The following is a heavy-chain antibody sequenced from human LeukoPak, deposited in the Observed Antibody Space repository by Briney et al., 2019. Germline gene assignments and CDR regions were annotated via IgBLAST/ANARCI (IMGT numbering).Heavy chain of an antibody. Sequence: ASVKVSCKASGYTFTSYGISWVRQAPGQGLEWMGWISAYNGRTEYAPNLQDRVTMTTDTSTTTAYMELRSLTSDDTAVYYCGRWSPNPNDSWGQGTLVTVSS. V-gene: IGHV1-18*01. D-gene: IGHD3-3*01. J-gene: IGHJ5*01. CDR1: GYTFTSYG. CDR2: ISAYNGRT. CDR3: GRWSPNPNDS.